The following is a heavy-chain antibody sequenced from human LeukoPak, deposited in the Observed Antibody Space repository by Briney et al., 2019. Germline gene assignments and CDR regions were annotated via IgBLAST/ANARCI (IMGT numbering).Heavy chain of an antibody. CDR1: GGSISSYY. V-gene: IGHV4-59*01. D-gene: IGHD4-17*01. J-gene: IGHJ4*02. CDR3: ARAHDYGDYYFDH. CDR2: IYYSGST. Sequence: PSETLSLTCTVSGGSISSYYWSWIRQPPGKGLEWIGYIYYSGSTNYNPSLKSRVTISVDTSKNQFSLKLSSVTAADTAVYYCARAHDYGDYYFDHWGQGTLVTVSS.